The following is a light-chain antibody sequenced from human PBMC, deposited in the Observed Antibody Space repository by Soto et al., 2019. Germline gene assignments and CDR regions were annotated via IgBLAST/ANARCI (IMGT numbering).Light chain of an antibody. CDR1: SSNIGSNY. V-gene: IGLV1-51*01. CDR3: GTWDSSLSAEV. Sequence: QSVLTQPPSVSAAPGQKVTISCSGSSSNIGSNYVAWYQHVPGTAPTLLIYDNNKRPSGIPDRFSGSKSGTSATLGITGLQTGDEADYYCGTWDSSLSAEVFGGGTKLTVL. J-gene: IGLJ2*01. CDR2: DNN.